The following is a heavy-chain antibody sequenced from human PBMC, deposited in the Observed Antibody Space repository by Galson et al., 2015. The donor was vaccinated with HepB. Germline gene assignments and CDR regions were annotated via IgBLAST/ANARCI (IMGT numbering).Heavy chain of an antibody. Sequence: CAASGFTVSGSAMHWVRQASGKGLEWVGRIRDKGNNYATTYSASVKGRFTISRDDSKNTAYLQMNSLKTEDTAVYYCLEYSSSIDAFDIWGQGTMVTVSS. J-gene: IGHJ3*02. CDR2: IRDKGNNYAT. CDR3: LEYSSSIDAFDI. CDR1: GFTVSGSA. V-gene: IGHV3-73*01. D-gene: IGHD3-22*01.